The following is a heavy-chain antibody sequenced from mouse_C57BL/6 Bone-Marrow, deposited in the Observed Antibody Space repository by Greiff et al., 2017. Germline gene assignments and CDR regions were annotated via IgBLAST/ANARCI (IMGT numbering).Heavy chain of an antibody. V-gene: IGHV14-4*01. CDR3: TTTCGSSHYYAMDY. D-gene: IGHD1-1*01. J-gene: IGHJ4*01. CDR2: IDPENGDT. Sequence: VQLQQSGAELVRPGASVKLSCTASGFNIKDDYMHWVKQRPEQGLEWLGWIDPENGDTEYAAKFQGKATITADTSSNTAYLQLSSLTSEDTAVYDCTTTCGSSHYYAMDYWGQGTSVTFAS. CDR1: GFNIKDDY.